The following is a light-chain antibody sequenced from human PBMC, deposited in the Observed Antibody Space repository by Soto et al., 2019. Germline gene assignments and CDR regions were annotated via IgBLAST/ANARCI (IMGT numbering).Light chain of an antibody. Sequence: QSALTQPRSVSGSPGQSVTISCTGTSSDVGDYNYVSWYQQHPGKAPKFIIYEVSKRPSGVADRFSGSKSGNTASLTISGLQSEDEADYYCCSYAGTSTVVFGGGTKLTVL. J-gene: IGLJ2*01. CDR1: SSDVGDYNY. CDR2: EVS. CDR3: CSYAGTSTVV. V-gene: IGLV2-11*01.